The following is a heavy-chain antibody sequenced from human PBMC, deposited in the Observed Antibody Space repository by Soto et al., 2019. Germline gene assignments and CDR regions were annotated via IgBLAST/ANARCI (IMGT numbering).Heavy chain of an antibody. V-gene: IGHV4-30-2*01. CDR3: ARVIGWSEFDP. Sequence: QLQLQESGSGLVKPSQTLSLTCAVSGGSISSGGYSWSWIRQPPGKGLEWIGYIYHSGSTYYNPSLERRVTISVDRSKNQFSLKLSSVTAADTAVYYCARVIGWSEFDPWGQGTLVTVSS. CDR2: IYHSGST. J-gene: IGHJ5*02. D-gene: IGHD3-3*01. CDR1: GGSISSGGYS.